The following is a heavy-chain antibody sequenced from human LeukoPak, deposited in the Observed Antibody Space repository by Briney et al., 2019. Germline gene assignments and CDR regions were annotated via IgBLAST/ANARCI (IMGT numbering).Heavy chain of an antibody. J-gene: IGHJ6*03. CDR1: GGTFSSYA. CDR2: IIPIFGTA. V-gene: IGHV1-69*06. CDR3: ARDLYYYDSSGVYMDV. Sequence: SVKVSCKASGGTFSSYAISWVRQAPGQGLEWMGGIIPIFGTANYAQKFQGRVTITADKSTSTAYMELSSLRSEDTAVCYCARDLYYYDSSGVYMDVWGKGTTVTVSS. D-gene: IGHD3-22*01.